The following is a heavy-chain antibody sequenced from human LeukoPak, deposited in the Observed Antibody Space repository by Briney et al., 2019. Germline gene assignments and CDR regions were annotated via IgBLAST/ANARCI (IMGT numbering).Heavy chain of an antibody. Sequence: GGSLRLSCAASGFTFSSYSMNWVRQAPGKGLEWVSSISSSSSYIYYADSVKGRFTISRDNAKNSLYLQMNSLRAEDTAVYYCAKGRYYPKDFFDYWGQGTLVTVSS. J-gene: IGHJ4*02. CDR3: AKGRYYPKDFFDY. D-gene: IGHD3-10*01. CDR2: ISSSSSYI. CDR1: GFTFSSYS. V-gene: IGHV3-21*01.